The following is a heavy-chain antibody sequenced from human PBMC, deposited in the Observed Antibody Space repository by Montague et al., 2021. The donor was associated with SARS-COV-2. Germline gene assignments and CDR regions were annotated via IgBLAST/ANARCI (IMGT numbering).Heavy chain of an antibody. CDR1: GASVRSDHYY. Sequence: SETLSLTCTFSGASVRSDHYYWTWIRQPPGKGLEWIGYLSYSGSTYYSPSLKSRVTISVDTSKNQLSLKVISATAADTAVYYCARIGYEIVGYYYYLPDWGQGTLVTVSS. V-gene: IGHV4-61*01. J-gene: IGHJ1*01. CDR2: LSYSGST. D-gene: IGHD3-22*01. CDR3: ARIGYEIVGYYYYLPD.